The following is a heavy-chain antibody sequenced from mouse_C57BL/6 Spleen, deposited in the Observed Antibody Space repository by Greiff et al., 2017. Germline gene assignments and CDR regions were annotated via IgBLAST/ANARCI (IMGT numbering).Heavy chain of an antibody. Sequence: EVQGVESGGDLVKPGGSLKLSCAASGFTFSSYGMSWVRQTPDKRLEWVATISSGGSYTYYPDSVKGRFTISRDNAKNTLYLQMSSLKSEDTAMYYCARHQTAQATAMDYWGQGTSVTVSS. CDR2: ISSGGSYT. CDR3: ARHQTAQATAMDY. V-gene: IGHV5-6*01. J-gene: IGHJ4*01. D-gene: IGHD3-2*02. CDR1: GFTFSSYG.